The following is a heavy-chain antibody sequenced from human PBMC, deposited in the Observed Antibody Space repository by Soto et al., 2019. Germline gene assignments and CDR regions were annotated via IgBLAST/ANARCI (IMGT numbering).Heavy chain of an antibody. CDR3: AKGGWYEDH. V-gene: IGHV4-4*09. J-gene: IGHJ4*02. CDR1: GGSVSSDY. Sequence: QVQLQESGPGLVKPSETLSLTCTVSGGSVSSDYWSWLRQPPGKGLEWIGYTHNSGNTDYNPSLKSRVTISLDASRNEFSLSLRSVTAADTAVYYCAKGGWYEDHWGQGTLVTVSS. CDR2: THNSGNT. D-gene: IGHD6-19*01.